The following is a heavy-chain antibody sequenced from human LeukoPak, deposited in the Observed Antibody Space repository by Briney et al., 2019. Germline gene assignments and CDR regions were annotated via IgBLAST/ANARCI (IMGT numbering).Heavy chain of an antibody. CDR2: IYYSGST. D-gene: IGHD2-2*01. CDR3: ARGPPATAD. Sequence: SETLSLTCTVSGGSISSYYWSWIRQPPGKGLEWIGYIYYSGSTNYNPSLKSRVTISVDTSKNQFSLKLSSVTAADTAVYYCARGPPATADWGQGTLVTVSS. J-gene: IGHJ4*02. V-gene: IGHV4-59*01. CDR1: GGSISSYY.